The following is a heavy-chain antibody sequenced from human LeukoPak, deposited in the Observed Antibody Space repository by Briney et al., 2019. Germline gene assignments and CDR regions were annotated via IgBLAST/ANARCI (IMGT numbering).Heavy chain of an antibody. J-gene: IGHJ4*02. Sequence: PGGSLRLSCAASGFTFDDYAMHWVRQAPGKGLEWVSGISWNSDSIGYADSVKGRFTISRDNSKDTLCLQMNSLRAEDTAVYYCAKEDTMFPLPNYFDYWGQGTLVTVSS. V-gene: IGHV3-9*01. CDR3: AKEDTMFPLPNYFDY. CDR2: ISWNSDSI. CDR1: GFTFDDYA. D-gene: IGHD3-10*02.